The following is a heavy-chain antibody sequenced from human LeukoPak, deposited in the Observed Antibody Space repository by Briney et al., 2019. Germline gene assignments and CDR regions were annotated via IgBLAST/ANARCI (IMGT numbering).Heavy chain of an antibody. Sequence: ASVKVSCKASGYTFTGYYMHWVRQAPGQGLEWMGWINPNSGGTNYAQKFQGRVTMTRDTSISTAYMELSRLRSDDTAVYYCANDILTGYYKGGFDYWGRGTLVTVSS. V-gene: IGHV1-2*02. J-gene: IGHJ4*02. CDR3: ANDILTGYYKGGFDY. D-gene: IGHD3-9*01. CDR2: INPNSGGT. CDR1: GYTFTGYY.